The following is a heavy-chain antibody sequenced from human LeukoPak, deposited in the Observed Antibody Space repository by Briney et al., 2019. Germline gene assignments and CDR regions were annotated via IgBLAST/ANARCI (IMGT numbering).Heavy chain of an antibody. Sequence: ASVKVSCKASGYTFTSYDINWVRQATGQGLEWMGWMNPNSGNTGYAQKFQGRVTMTRNTSISTAYMELSSLRSEDTAVYYCATMATPMEGIDYWGQGTLVTVSS. CDR3: ATMATPMEGIDY. J-gene: IGHJ4*02. CDR2: MNPNSGNT. CDR1: GYTFTSYD. V-gene: IGHV1-8*01. D-gene: IGHD2-15*01.